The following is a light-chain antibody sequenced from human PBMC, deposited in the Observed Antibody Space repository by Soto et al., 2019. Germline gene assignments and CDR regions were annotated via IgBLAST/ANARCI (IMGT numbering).Light chain of an antibody. CDR1: QSLLHSDGYNY. V-gene: IGKV2-28*01. CDR2: LGS. J-gene: IGKJ4*01. Sequence: DIVMTQSPLSLPVTPGEPASISCRSSQSLLHSDGYNYLDWYLQKPAQSPQLLIYLGSNRASGVPDRFSGSGSGTDFTLKISRLEAEDVGVYYCMQALRTPVTFGGGTKVEIK. CDR3: MQALRTPVT.